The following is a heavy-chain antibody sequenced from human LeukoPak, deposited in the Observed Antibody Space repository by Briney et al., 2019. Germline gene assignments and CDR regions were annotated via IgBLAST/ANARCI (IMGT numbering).Heavy chain of an antibody. Sequence: ASVKVSCKASGGTFSSYAISWVRQAPGQGLEWMGWINPNSGGTNYAQKFQGRVTMTRDTSISTAYMELSRLRSDDTAVYYCARAAGLTYYDILTLDYWGQGTLVTVSS. CDR2: INPNSGGT. CDR3: ARAAGLTYYDILTLDY. D-gene: IGHD3-9*01. J-gene: IGHJ4*02. V-gene: IGHV1-2*02. CDR1: GGTFSSYA.